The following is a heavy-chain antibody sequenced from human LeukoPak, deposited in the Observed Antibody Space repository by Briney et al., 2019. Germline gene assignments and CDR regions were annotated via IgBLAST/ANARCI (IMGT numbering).Heavy chain of an antibody. D-gene: IGHD6-19*01. V-gene: IGHV3-7*01. Sequence: GGSLRLSCAASGFTFSSYWMSWVRQAPGKGLEWVANIKQDGSEKYYVDSVKGRFTISRDNAKNSLYLQMNSLRADDTAVYYCARGQWLVRGVYFDYWGQGTLVTASS. CDR2: IKQDGSEK. CDR1: GFTFSSYW. J-gene: IGHJ4*02. CDR3: ARGQWLVRGVYFDY.